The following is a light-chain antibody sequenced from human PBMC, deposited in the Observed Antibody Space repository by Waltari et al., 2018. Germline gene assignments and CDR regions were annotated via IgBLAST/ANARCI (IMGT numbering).Light chain of an antibody. CDR3: ASWDDSLNGGV. CDR1: NSTTGSYT. CDR2: SNN. V-gene: IGLV1-44*01. Sequence: QSVLTQPPSTSWTPGQRVTISCSGSNSTTGSYTVNWYQQLPGTAPQLLIYSNNQRPSGVPDRFSGSKSGTSASLAISGLQSEDEADYYCASWDDSLNGGVFGGGTKLTVL. J-gene: IGLJ2*01.